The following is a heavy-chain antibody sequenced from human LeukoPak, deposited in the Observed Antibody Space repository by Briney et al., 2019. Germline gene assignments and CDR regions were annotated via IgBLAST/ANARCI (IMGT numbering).Heavy chain of an antibody. J-gene: IGHJ3*02. CDR2: IKQDGSQK. V-gene: IGHV3-7*04. CDR1: GFTFSSYW. Sequence: GGSLRLSCAASGFTFSSYWMTWFRQAPGKGLEWVANIKQDGSQKNYVDSVKGRFTISRDNAKKSLYLQMNSLRGEDTAVYFCARGGTYDIWGQGTRVTVSS. CDR3: ARGGTYDI.